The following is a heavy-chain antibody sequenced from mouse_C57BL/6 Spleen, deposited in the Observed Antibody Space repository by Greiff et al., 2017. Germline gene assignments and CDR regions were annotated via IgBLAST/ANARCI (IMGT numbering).Heavy chain of an antibody. Sequence: QVQLKESGAELVRPGASVKLSCKASGYTFTDYYINWVKQRPGQGLEWIARIYPGSGNTYYNEKFKGKATLTAEKYSSTAYMQLSSLTSEDSAVYFSARALDDYEGFFAYWGQGTLVTVSA. CDR1: GYTFTDYY. J-gene: IGHJ3*01. CDR2: IYPGSGNT. D-gene: IGHD2-4*01. V-gene: IGHV1-76*01. CDR3: ARALDDYEGFFAY.